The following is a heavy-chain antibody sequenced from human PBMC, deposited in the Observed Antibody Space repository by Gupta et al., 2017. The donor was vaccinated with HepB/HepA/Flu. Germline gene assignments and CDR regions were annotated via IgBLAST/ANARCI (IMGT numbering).Heavy chain of an antibody. D-gene: IGHD1-1*01. J-gene: IGHJ3*02. CDR3: ARDRGLEPSGDAFDI. CDR2: IWYDGSNK. CDR1: GFTFSSYG. V-gene: IGHV3-33*01. Sequence: QVQLVESGGGVVQPGRSLRLSCAASGFTFSSYGMHWVRTAPGKGLEWVAVIWYDGSNKYYADSVKGRFTISRDNSKNTLYLQMNSLRAEDTAVYYCARDRGLEPSGDAFDIWGQGTMVTVSS.